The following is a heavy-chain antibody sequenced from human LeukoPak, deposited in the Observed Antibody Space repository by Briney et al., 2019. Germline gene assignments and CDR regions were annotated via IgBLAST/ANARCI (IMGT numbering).Heavy chain of an antibody. J-gene: IGHJ4*02. CDR3: ARGGCSSTSCYTGKDY. CDR2: ISSSSSYI. V-gene: IGHV3-21*01. Sequence: PGGSLRLSCAASGFTFSSYSMNWVRQAPGKGLEWVSSISSSSSYIYYADSVKGRFTISRDNAKNSLYLQMNSLRAEDTAVYYCARGGCSSTSCYTGKDYWGQGTLVTVSS. CDR1: GFTFSSYS. D-gene: IGHD2-2*02.